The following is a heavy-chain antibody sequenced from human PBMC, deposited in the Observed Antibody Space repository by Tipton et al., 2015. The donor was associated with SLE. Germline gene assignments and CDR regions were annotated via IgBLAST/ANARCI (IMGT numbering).Heavy chain of an antibody. V-gene: IGHV4-59*08. D-gene: IGHD2-2*01. CDR3: ARGDMVVVPAAGGGYYYYMDV. J-gene: IGHJ6*03. CDR2: IYYNGHT. CDR1: GDSITSYY. Sequence: TLSLTCTVSGDSITSYYWNWIRQPPGKGLEWIGYIYYNGHTNYSPSLKSRVTLSVDTSKNQFSLKLSSVTAADTAVYYCARGDMVVVPAAGGGYYYYMDVWGKGTTVTVSS.